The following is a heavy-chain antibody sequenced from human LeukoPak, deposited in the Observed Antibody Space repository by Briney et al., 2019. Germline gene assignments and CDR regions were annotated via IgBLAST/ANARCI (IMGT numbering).Heavy chain of an antibody. D-gene: IGHD6-6*01. CDR1: GFTFSSYS. V-gene: IGHV3-21*01. Sequence: GGSLRLSCAASGFTFSSYSMNWVRQAPGKGLEWVSSISSSSSYIYYADSVKGRFTISRDNAKNSLYLQMNSLRAEDTAVYYCAREGIAARPFDYWGQGTLVTVSS. CDR3: AREGIAARPFDY. J-gene: IGHJ4*02. CDR2: ISSSSSYI.